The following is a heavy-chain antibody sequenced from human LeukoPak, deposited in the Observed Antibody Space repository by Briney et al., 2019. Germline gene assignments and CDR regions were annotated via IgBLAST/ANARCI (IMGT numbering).Heavy chain of an antibody. V-gene: IGHV3-23*01. Sequence: PGGPLRLSCAASGFTFSSYAMSWVRQAPGKGLEWVSAISGSGGSTYYADSVKGRFTISRDNSKNTLYLQMNSLRAEDTAVYYCAKVHLGGYYFDYWGQGTLVTVSS. J-gene: IGHJ4*02. CDR2: ISGSGGST. CDR1: GFTFSSYA. CDR3: AKVHLGGYYFDY.